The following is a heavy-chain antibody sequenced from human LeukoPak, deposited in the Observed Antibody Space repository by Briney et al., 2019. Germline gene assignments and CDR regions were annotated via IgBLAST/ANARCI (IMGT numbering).Heavy chain of an antibody. CDR1: GFTFSNYW. J-gene: IGHJ4*02. CDR2: IKQDGSEK. V-gene: IGHV3-7*01. D-gene: IGHD6-13*01. CDR3: ARAIAAANFDY. Sequence: GGSLRLSCAAYGFTFSNYWMSWVRQAPGKGLEWVANIKQDGSEKYYVDSVKGRFTISRDNAKNSLYLQMNSLRAEDTAVYYCARAIAAANFDYWGQGTLVTVSS.